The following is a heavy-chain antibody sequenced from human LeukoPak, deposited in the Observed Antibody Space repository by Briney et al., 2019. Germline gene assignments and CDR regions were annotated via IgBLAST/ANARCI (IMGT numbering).Heavy chain of an antibody. CDR2: ISSSSSYI. D-gene: IGHD3-10*01. CDR3: ATLEYYYGSGSYYKPGAFDI. J-gene: IGHJ3*02. V-gene: IGHV3-21*01. Sequence: PGGSLRLSCAASGFTFSSYSMNWVRQAPGKGLEWVSSISSSSSYIYYADSVKGRFTISRDNAKNSLYLQMNSLRAEDTAVYYCATLEYYYGSGSYYKPGAFDIWGQGTMVTASS. CDR1: GFTFSSYS.